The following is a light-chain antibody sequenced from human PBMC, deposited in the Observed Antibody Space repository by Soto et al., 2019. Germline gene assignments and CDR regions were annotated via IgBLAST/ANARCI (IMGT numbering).Light chain of an antibody. CDR1: QSVSSSY. CDR2: GAS. V-gene: IGKV3D-20*02. J-gene: IGKJ4*01. Sequence: EIVLTQSPGTLSLSPGERATLSCRASQSVSSSYLAWYQQKPGQAPRLLIYGASSRATGIPDRFSGSGSGTDFTLTISRLEPEDFAVYYCQQHSTWPLTFGGGTKV. CDR3: QQHSTWPLT.